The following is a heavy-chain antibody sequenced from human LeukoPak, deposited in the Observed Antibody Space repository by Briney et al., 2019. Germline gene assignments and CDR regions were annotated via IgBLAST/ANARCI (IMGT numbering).Heavy chain of an antibody. J-gene: IGHJ4*02. CDR1: RFTFSSYW. Sequence: PGGSLRLSCAASRFTFSSYWMTWVRQAPGKGLEWVAYIKQDGSEKHYVDSVKGRFTISRDNAKNSLFLQMNSLRAEDTAVYYCARASQLISWGQGTLVTVSS. D-gene: IGHD2-2*01. CDR2: IKQDGSEK. CDR3: ARASQLIS. V-gene: IGHV3-7*01.